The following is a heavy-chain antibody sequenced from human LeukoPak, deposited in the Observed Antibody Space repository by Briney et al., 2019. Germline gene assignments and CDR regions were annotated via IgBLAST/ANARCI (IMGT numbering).Heavy chain of an antibody. D-gene: IGHD6-19*01. CDR1: GFTFSSYA. V-gene: IGHV3-23*01. Sequence: GGSLRPPCAASGFTFSSYAMTWVRQAPGKGLEWVSAITGGGTATYYADSVKGRFTISRDNSKNTLYLQMNSLRAEDTAVYYCAKGQQWPDYWGQGTLVTVSS. CDR3: AKGQQWPDY. J-gene: IGHJ4*02. CDR2: ITGGGTAT.